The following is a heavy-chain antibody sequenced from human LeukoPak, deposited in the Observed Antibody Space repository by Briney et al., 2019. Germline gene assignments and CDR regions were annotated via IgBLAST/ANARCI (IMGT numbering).Heavy chain of an antibody. CDR3: ARDSHDVWSGGFDP. CDR2: ISSSSSYV. CDR1: GFTFSSYS. Sequence: GGSLRLSCEASGFTFSSYSMNWVRQAPGKGLEWVSSISSSSSYVYYADSVKGRFTISRDNAKSSLYMEMNSLRPEDTAAYYCARDSHDVWSGGFDPWGQGTLVTVSS. D-gene: IGHD3-3*01. J-gene: IGHJ5*02. V-gene: IGHV3-21*01.